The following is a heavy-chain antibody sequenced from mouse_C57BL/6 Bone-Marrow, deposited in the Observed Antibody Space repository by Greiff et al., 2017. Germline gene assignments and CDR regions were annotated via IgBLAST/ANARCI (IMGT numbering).Heavy chain of an antibody. CDR2: IDPENGDT. J-gene: IGHJ4*01. CDR1: GFNIKDDY. CDR3: TPPGRDD. Sequence: EVQLQQSGAELVRPGASVKLSCTASGFNIKDDYMHWVKQRPEQGLEWIGWIDPENGDTEYASKFQGKATITEDTSSNTAYLQLSSLTSEDTAVYYCTPPGRDDWGQGTSVTVSS. V-gene: IGHV14-4*01.